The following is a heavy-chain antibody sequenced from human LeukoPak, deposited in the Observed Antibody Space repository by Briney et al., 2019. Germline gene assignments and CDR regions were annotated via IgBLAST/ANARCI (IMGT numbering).Heavy chain of an antibody. Sequence: PSETLSLTCTVSGGSISSYYWSWIQQPPGKGLEWIGNIYDSGSTNYNPSLKSRVTISVDTSKNQCSLKLSSVTAADTAVYYCARQSISGSSLSYFDYWGQGTLVNVSS. J-gene: IGHJ4*02. CDR3: ARQSISGSSLSYFDY. V-gene: IGHV4-59*01. D-gene: IGHD3-22*01. CDR2: IYDSGST. CDR1: GGSISSYY.